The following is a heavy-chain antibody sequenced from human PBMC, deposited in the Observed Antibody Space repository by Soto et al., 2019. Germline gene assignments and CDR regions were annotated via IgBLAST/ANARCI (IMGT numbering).Heavy chain of an antibody. V-gene: IGHV1-69*02. D-gene: IGHD5-12*01. J-gene: IGHJ4*02. CDR2: IIPILGIA. Sequence: SVKVSCEASGGTFSSYTLSCVRQAPGQGLEWMGRIIPILGIANYAQKFQGRVTITADKSTSTAYMELSSLRSEDTAVYYCANILSPIRYSGYDSLDYWGQGTLVTVSS. CDR3: ANILSPIRYSGYDSLDY. CDR1: GGTFSSYT.